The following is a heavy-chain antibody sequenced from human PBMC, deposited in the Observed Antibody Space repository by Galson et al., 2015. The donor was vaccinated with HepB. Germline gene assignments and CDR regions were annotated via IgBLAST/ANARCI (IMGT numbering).Heavy chain of an antibody. J-gene: IGHJ6*02. D-gene: IGHD3-3*01. CDR3: ARDGAQILEWLSYYYYYGMDV. CDR2: ISYDGSNK. V-gene: IGHV3-30-3*01. Sequence: SLRLSCAASGFTFSSYAMHWVRQAPGKGLEWVAVISYDGSNKYYADSVKGRFTISRDNSKNTLYLQMNSLRAEDTAVYYCARDGAQILEWLSYYYYYGMDVWGQGTTVTVSS. CDR1: GFTFSSYA.